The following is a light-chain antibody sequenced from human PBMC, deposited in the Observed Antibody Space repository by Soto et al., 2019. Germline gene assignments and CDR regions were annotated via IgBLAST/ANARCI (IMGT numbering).Light chain of an antibody. CDR1: QSVSSY. J-gene: IGKJ2*01. Sequence: EIVLTQSPATLSLSPGERATLSCRASQSVSSYLAWYQQKPGQDPRLLIYDASNRATGIPARFSGGGSGTDFTLTSSSLEPEDVAVYYCQQRFNWPRFTFGQGTKLE. CDR3: QQRFNWPRFT. V-gene: IGKV3-11*01. CDR2: DAS.